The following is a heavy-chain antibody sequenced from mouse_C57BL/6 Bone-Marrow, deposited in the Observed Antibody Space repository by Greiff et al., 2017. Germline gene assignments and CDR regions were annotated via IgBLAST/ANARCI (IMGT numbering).Heavy chain of an antibody. V-gene: IGHV5-4*01. CDR2: ISDGGSYT. CDR1: GFTFSSYA. Sequence: EVQLVESGGGLVKPGGSLKLSCAASGFTFSSYAMSWVRQTPEKRLEWVATISDGGSYTYYPDNVKGRFTISRDNAKNNLYLQMSHLKSEDTAMYYCALYFDVWGTGTTVTVSA. J-gene: IGHJ1*03. CDR3: ALYFDV.